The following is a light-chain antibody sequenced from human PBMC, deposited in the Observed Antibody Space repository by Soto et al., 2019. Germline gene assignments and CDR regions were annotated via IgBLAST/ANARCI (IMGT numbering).Light chain of an antibody. Sequence: DIQMTQSPSSLSASLVYRFTITCRASHNIERWMAWYQQKPGKAPSLLIFDASTLHSGVPSRFSGSGSGTDFTLTISSLQPDDFATYYCQQFAISTTFGQGTKVDI. CDR1: HNIERW. V-gene: IGKV1-5*01. J-gene: IGKJ1*01. CDR2: DAS. CDR3: QQFAISTT.